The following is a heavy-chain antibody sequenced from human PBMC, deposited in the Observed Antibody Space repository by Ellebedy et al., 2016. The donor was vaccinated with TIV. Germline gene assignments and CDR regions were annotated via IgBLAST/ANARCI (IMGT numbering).Heavy chain of an antibody. Sequence: SETLSLTXTVSGGSISSGGYYWSWIRQHPGKGLEWIGYIYYSGSTYYNPSLKSRVTISVDTSKNHFSLNLSSVTAADTAVYYCARDVGTVTPDYFYYGMDVWGQGTTVTVSS. J-gene: IGHJ6*02. D-gene: IGHD4-17*01. CDR1: GGSISSGGYY. CDR3: ARDVGTVTPDYFYYGMDV. CDR2: IYYSGST. V-gene: IGHV4-31*03.